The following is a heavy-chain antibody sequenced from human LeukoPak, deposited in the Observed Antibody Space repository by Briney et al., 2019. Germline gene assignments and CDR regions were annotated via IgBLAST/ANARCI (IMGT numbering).Heavy chain of an antibody. Sequence: SETLSLTCTVSGGSISSGSYYWSWIRQPAGKGLEWIGRIYTSGSTNYNPSLKSRVTVSVDTSKNQFSLNLSSVTAADTAVYYCARGLITIFGVVGINYYMDVWGKGTTVTVSS. CDR1: GGSISSGSYY. D-gene: IGHD3-3*01. CDR2: IYTSGST. J-gene: IGHJ6*03. V-gene: IGHV4-61*02. CDR3: ARGLITIFGVVGINYYMDV.